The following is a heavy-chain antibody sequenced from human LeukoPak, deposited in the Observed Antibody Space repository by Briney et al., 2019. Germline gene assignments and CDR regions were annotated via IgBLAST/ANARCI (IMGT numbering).Heavy chain of an antibody. D-gene: IGHD4-23*01. V-gene: IGHV1-69*04. CDR3: ARLVPTTVVTPGYYYGMDV. J-gene: IGHJ6*02. Sequence: SVKVSCKASGGTFSSYAISWVRQAPGQGLGWMGRIIPIFGIASYAQKFQGRVTITADKSTSTAYMELSSLRSEDTAVYYCARLVPTTVVTPGYYYGMDVWGQGTTVTVSS. CDR1: GGTFSSYA. CDR2: IIPIFGIA.